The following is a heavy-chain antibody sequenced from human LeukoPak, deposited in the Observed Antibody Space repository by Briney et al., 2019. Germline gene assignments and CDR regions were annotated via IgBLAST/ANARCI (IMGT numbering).Heavy chain of an antibody. CDR2: INSDGGST. V-gene: IGHV3-74*01. D-gene: IGHD3-10*01. CDR1: GFTFSSYW. J-gene: IGHJ4*02. CDR3: ARGPTYGSRSDYFDY. Sequence: GGSLRLSCVASGFTFSSYWIHWVRQAPGKGLVWVSRINSDGGSTDYADSVKGRFTISRDNAKNTLYLQMNSLRAEDTAVYYCARGPTYGSRSDYFDYWGQGTLVTVSS.